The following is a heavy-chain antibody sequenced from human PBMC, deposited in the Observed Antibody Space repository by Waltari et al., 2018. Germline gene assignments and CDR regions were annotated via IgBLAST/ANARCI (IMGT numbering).Heavy chain of an antibody. CDR2: ITWNNDII. V-gene: IGHV3-9*03. J-gene: IGHJ4*02. CDR3: AKDLSFYGSGSPFDY. D-gene: IGHD3-10*01. Sequence: EVQLVESGGGLVQPGRSLRLSCAASGFTFDDYAMHWVRQAPGNGLGWVSGITWNNDIIGYVDSVKGRFTISRDNAKNSMYLQMNSLRAEDMALYYCAKDLSFYGSGSPFDYWGQGTLVTVSS. CDR1: GFTFDDYA.